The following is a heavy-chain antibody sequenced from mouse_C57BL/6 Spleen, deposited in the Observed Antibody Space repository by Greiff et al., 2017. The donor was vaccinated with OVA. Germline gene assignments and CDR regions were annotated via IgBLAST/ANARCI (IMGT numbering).Heavy chain of an antibody. Sequence: VQLQESGPELVKPGASVKISCKASGYAFSSSWMNWVKQRPGKGLEWIGRIYPGDGDTNYNGKFKGKATLTADKSSSTAYMQLSSLTSEDSAVYFCASPFGGLAYWGQGTLVTVSA. J-gene: IGHJ3*01. CDR2: IYPGDGDT. CDR3: ASPFGGLAY. V-gene: IGHV1-82*01. CDR1: GYAFSSSW.